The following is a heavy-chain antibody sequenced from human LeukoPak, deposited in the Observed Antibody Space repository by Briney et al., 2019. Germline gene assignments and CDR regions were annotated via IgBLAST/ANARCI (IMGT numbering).Heavy chain of an antibody. V-gene: IGHV3-13*01. Sequence: GGSLRLSCAASGFTSSSYDMHWVRQATGKGLEWVSAIGTAGDTYYPGSVKGRFTISRENAKNSLYLQMNSLRAEDTAVYYCARIASGSYPDFYFDLWGRGTLVTVSS. CDR3: ARIASGSYPDFYFDL. D-gene: IGHD1-26*01. J-gene: IGHJ2*01. CDR2: IGTAGDT. CDR1: GFTSSSYD.